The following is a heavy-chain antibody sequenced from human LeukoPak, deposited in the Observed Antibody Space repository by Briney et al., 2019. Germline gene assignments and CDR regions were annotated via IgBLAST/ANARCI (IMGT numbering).Heavy chain of an antibody. V-gene: IGHV3-30*04. CDR1: GFIFSSYS. CDR2: ISYDGDNK. Sequence: GGSLRLSCAASGFIFSSYSMHWVRQAPGKGLEWVAVISYDGDNKYYAEYVKGRFTISRDTYTNTLYLQMNSLRAEDTAVYYCAREMGNPYYDFWSGYPRGGVDVWGQGTTVTVSS. CDR3: AREMGNPYYDFWSGYPRGGVDV. J-gene: IGHJ6*02. D-gene: IGHD3-3*01.